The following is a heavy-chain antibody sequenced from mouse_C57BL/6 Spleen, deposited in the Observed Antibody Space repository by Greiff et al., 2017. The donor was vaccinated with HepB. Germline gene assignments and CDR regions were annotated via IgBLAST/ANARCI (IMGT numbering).Heavy chain of an antibody. D-gene: IGHD2-5*01. Sequence: QVQLQQPGAELVRPGSSVKLSCKASGYTFTSYWMHWVKQRPIQGLEWIGNIDPSDSETHYNQKFKDKATLTVDKSSSTAYMQLSSLTSADSAVYYCGRDSNYSAWFAYWGQGTLVTVSA. V-gene: IGHV1-52*01. CDR2: IDPSDSET. CDR3: GRDSNYSAWFAY. CDR1: GYTFTSYW. J-gene: IGHJ3*01.